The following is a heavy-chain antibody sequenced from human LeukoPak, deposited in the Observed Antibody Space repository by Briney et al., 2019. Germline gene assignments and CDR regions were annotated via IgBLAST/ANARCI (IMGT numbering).Heavy chain of an antibody. CDR3: ARGSWIQSSPAIYYFDY. V-gene: IGHV4-59*01. Sequence: SETLSLTCTVSGGSISSYYWSWIRQPPGKGLEWIGYIYYSGSIKYNPSLKSRVTMSVDTPKNQFSLKLSSVTAADTAVYYCARGSWIQSSPAIYYFDYWGQGTLVTVSS. J-gene: IGHJ4*02. D-gene: IGHD5-18*01. CDR1: GGSISSYY. CDR2: IYYSGSI.